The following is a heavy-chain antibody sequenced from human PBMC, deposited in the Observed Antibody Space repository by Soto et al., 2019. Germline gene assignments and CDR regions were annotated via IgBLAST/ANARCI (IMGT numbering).Heavy chain of an antibody. CDR3: AKDGLGIAALGVDWFDP. D-gene: IGHD6-13*01. CDR2: ISGTGDST. CDR1: GFTFSSYA. Sequence: GGSLRLSCVVSGFTFSSYALGWVRQAPGEGLEWVSAISGTGDSTYYADSVKGRFAISRGNSKNTLYLQMNSLRVEDTAVYYCAKDGLGIAALGVDWFDP. J-gene: IGHJ5*02. V-gene: IGHV3-23*01.